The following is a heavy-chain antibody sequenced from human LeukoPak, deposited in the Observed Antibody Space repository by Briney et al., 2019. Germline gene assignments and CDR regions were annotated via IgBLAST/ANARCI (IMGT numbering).Heavy chain of an antibody. CDR1: DSPLAAQP. CDR3: AKGSGYYLTYSYMDV. Sequence: GGSLRLSVQPLDSPLAAQPRAGSGQAPGKGLEWASAISGSGGSTYYADSVKGRFTIFRDNSKNTLYLQMNSLRAEDTAVYYCAKGSGYYLTYSYMDVWGKGTTVTVSS. D-gene: IGHD3-22*01. V-gene: IGHV3-23*01. CDR2: ISGSGGST. J-gene: IGHJ6*03.